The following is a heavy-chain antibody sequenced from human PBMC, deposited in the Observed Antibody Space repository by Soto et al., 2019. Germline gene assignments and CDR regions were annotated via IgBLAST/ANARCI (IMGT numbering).Heavy chain of an antibody. J-gene: IGHJ3*01. CDR1: GGTFNKHA. D-gene: IGHD6-19*01. V-gene: IGHV1-69*01. CDR2: TIPMFGIP. CDR3: ARGGTSGWLKGAYDV. Sequence: QVQLVQSGAEVKKPGSSVKVSCRASGGTFNKHAITWVRRAPGLGLEWLGGTIPMFGIPNYPQKFQGRVTISADDSTNTSHMELNSLTSDDTAVYYCARGGTSGWLKGAYDVWGQGTMVTVSS.